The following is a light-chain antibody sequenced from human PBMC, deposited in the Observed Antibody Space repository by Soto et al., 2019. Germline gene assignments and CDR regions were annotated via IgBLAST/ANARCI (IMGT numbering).Light chain of an antibody. CDR2: AAS. Sequence: DIQMTQSPSSLSASVGDRVTSTCRASQSISSFLNWYQQKPGKAPKLLIFAASSLQSGVPSRFSGSGSGTDFTRTISILQPEDFATYYCQQSYSTPYTFGQGTKLEIQ. CDR3: QQSYSTPYT. V-gene: IGKV1-39*01. J-gene: IGKJ2*01. CDR1: QSISSF.